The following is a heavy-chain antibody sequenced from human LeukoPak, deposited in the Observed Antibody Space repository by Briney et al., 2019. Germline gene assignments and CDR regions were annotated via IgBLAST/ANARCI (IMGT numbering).Heavy chain of an antibody. V-gene: IGHV4-4*07. CDR3: ARSVTMVRGVRHYDAFDI. J-gene: IGHJ3*02. CDR1: GGSIRSYY. D-gene: IGHD3-10*01. CDR2: IYTSGST. Sequence: SETLSLTCTASGGSIRSYYWSWIRQPAGKGLEWIGRIYTSGSTTYNPSLKSRVTMSVYTSKSQFSLKLSSVTAADTAVYYCARSVTMVRGVRHYDAFDIWGQGTMVTVSS.